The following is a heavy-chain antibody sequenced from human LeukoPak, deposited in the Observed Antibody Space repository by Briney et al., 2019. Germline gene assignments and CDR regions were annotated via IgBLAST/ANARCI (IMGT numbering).Heavy chain of an antibody. CDR3: AKGSGDGYNYVLIY. Sequence: GGSLRLSCAASGFTFSSYGMSWVRQAPGKGLEWVSAISGSGGSTYYADSVKGRFTISRDNSKNTLYLQMNSLRAEDTAVYYCAKGSGDGYNYVLIYWGQGTLVTVSS. V-gene: IGHV3-23*01. CDR2: ISGSGGST. CDR1: GFTFSSYG. D-gene: IGHD5-24*01. J-gene: IGHJ4*02.